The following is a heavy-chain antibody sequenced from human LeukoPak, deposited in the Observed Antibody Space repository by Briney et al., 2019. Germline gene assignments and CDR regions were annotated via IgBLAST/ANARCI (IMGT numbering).Heavy chain of an antibody. CDR3: VLYETGSRSFRDF. CDR2: IYTTGSTDST. V-gene: IGHV4-4*07. J-gene: IGHJ4*02. D-gene: IGHD1-1*01. Sequence: SETLSLTCTVSGGSISSSYCSWIRQPAGKGLEWIGRIYTTGSTDSTDFNPSLKSRVTMSVDTSKNQFSLKLESVTAADTAVYYCVLYETGSRSFRDFRGQGTLVTVSS. CDR1: GGSISSSY.